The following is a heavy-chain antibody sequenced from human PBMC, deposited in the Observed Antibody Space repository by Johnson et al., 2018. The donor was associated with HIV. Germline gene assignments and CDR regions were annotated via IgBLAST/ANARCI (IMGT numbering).Heavy chain of an antibody. Sequence: QVLLLESGGGVVQPGRSLRLSCAASGFTFSSYAMHWVRQAPGKGLEWVAVISYDGSNKYYADSVKGRFTISRDNSKNTLYLQMNSLRAEDTAVYYCTTGTSWYGAITFDIWGQGTMVTVS. V-gene: IGHV3-30-3*01. D-gene: IGHD6-13*01. CDR2: ISYDGSNK. J-gene: IGHJ3*02. CDR3: TTGTSWYGAITFDI. CDR1: GFTFSSYA.